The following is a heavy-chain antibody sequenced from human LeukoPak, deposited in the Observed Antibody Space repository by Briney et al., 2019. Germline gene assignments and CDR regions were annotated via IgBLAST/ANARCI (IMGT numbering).Heavy chain of an antibody. CDR2: IYPGDSDT. Sequence: GESLKISCKGSGYSFTNYWIGWVRQMPGKGLEWMGIIYPGDSDTTYSPSFQGQVTISADKSISTAYLQWSNLKASDTAIYYCARRQVEWGYCSGGSCYSYHFDYWGQGTLVTVSS. CDR1: GYSFTNYW. V-gene: IGHV5-51*01. CDR3: ARRQVEWGYCSGGSCYSYHFDY. D-gene: IGHD2-15*01. J-gene: IGHJ4*02.